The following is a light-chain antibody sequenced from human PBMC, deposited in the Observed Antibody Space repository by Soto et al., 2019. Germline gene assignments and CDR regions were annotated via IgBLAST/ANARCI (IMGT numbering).Light chain of an antibody. V-gene: IGLV1-47*01. CDR3: AAWDDSLSAVV. CDR1: SSNLGSNF. Sequence: QSVLTQPPSASGTPGQRITISCSGSSSNLGSNFIYWYQQLPGAAPKLLISRNNERPSGVLYRFSGSKYGTSAALAISGLRSADDADYHCAAWDDSLSAVVFGGGTKVTVL. CDR2: RNN. J-gene: IGLJ3*02.